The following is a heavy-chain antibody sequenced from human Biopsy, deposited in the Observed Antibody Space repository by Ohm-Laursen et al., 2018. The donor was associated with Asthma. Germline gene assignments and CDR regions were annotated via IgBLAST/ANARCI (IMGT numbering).Heavy chain of an antibody. J-gene: IGHJ2*01. D-gene: IGHD3-16*01. V-gene: IGHV1-2*06. CDR1: GYPFTDYY. Sequence: ASVKVSCKVSGYPFTDYYVHWVRQAPGQGLEWMGRIDPNSGGTNYAQKFLGGVTMTRDTSVNTAFMVLSRLRSDDTAVYYCARIKIRIGAGTDRYFDLWGRGTLVTVSS. CDR3: ARIKIRIGAGTDRYFDL. CDR2: IDPNSGGT.